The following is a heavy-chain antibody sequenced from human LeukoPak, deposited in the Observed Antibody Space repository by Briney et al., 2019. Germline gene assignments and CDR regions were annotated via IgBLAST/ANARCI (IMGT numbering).Heavy chain of an antibody. CDR2: ISGSGGST. J-gene: IGHJ4*02. CDR3: ASQVIWFGEPKLSVDY. D-gene: IGHD3-10*01. CDR1: GFTFSSYA. V-gene: IGHV3-23*01. Sequence: QPGGSLRLSCAASGFTFSSYAMSWVRQAPGKGLEWVSAISGSGGSTYYADSVKGRFTISRDNSKNTLYLQMNSLRAEDTAVYYCASQVIWFGEPKLSVDYWGQGTLVTVSS.